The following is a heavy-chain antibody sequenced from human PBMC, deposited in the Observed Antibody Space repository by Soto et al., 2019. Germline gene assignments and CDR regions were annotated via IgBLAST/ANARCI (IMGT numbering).Heavy chain of an antibody. CDR2: ISYDGSNK. V-gene: IGHV3-30-3*01. Sequence: QVQLVESGGGVVQPGRSLRLSCAASGFTFSSYAMHWVRQAPGKGLEWVAVISYDGSNKYYADSVKGRFTISRDNSKNTLYLQMYSLRAEDTAVYYCARSKRWLQLRTDYWGQGTLVTVSS. D-gene: IGHD5-12*01. CDR3: ARSKRWLQLRTDY. J-gene: IGHJ4*02. CDR1: GFTFSSYA.